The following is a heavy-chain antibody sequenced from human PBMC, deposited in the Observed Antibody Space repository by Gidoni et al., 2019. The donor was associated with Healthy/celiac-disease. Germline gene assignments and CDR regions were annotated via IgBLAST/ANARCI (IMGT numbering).Heavy chain of an antibody. CDR1: GYTFTGYS. D-gene: IGHD6-13*01. V-gene: IGHV1-2*02. CDR2: INPNRGGT. J-gene: IGHJ6*02. Sequence: QVQLVQSGAEVKKTGASVKVSCQASGYTFTGYSMHWVRQAHGQGREWMGWINPNRGGTNYAQKLQGGVTMTRDTSISTAYMELSRLRSDDTAVYYCARDRTSTAELHYYYYGMDVWGQGTTVTVSS. CDR3: ARDRTSTAELHYYYYGMDV.